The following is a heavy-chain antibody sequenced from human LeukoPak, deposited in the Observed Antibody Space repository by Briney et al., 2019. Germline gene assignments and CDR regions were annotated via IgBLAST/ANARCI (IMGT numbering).Heavy chain of an antibody. CDR1: GFTFSSYA. CDR2: ISSNGGST. CDR3: ARAGYYDFWSGYPYYYYYGMDV. V-gene: IGHV3-64*01. J-gene: IGHJ6*02. D-gene: IGHD3-3*01. Sequence: GGSLRLSCAASGFTFSSYAMHWVRQAPGKGLEYVSAISSNGGSTYYANSVKGRFTISRDNSKNTLYLQMGSLRAEDMAVYDCARAGYYDFWSGYPYYYYYGMDVWGQGTTVTVSS.